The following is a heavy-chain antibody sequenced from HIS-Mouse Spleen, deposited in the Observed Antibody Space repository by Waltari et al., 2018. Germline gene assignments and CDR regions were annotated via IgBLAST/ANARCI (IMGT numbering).Heavy chain of an antibody. CDR1: GGSFSGYY. Sequence: QVQLQQWGAGLLTPSETLSLTCAVYGGSFSGYYWSWLRQPPGKGLEWIGEINHSGSTNYNPSLKSRVTISVDTSKNQFSLKLSSVTAADTAVYYCARSRGGYCGGDCPQDYWGQGTLVTVSS. J-gene: IGHJ4*02. CDR3: ARSRGGYCGGDCPQDY. D-gene: IGHD2-21*02. V-gene: IGHV4-34*01. CDR2: INHSGST.